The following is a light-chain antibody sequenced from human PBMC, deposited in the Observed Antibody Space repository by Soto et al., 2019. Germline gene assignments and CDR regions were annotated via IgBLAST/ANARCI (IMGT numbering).Light chain of an antibody. V-gene: IGKV3-15*01. J-gene: IGKJ2*01. Sequence: EIVMTQSPATLSVSPGERATLSCRASQSVSSNLAWYQQKPGQAPRLLIYGASTRATGIPARFSGSGSGTEFTLTISGLQSEDFAVYYCQQYNNWPYTVGQGTTLEIK. CDR2: GAS. CDR3: QQYNNWPYT. CDR1: QSVSSN.